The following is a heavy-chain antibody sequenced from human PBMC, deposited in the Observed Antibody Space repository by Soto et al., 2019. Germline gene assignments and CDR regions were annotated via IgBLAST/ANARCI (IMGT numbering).Heavy chain of an antibody. CDR1: GGSVSGYY. CDR2: IFYTGST. D-gene: IGHD6-13*01. Sequence: ASETLSLTCTVSGGSVSGYYWSWIRQPPGKGLEWVGDIFYTGSTNYSPSLKSRVTISVDSSKNQFSLKLSSVTAADTAMYFCARAYSTSRTYYFDYWGQGTLVTVSS. J-gene: IGHJ4*02. V-gene: IGHV4-59*02. CDR3: ARAYSTSRTYYFDY.